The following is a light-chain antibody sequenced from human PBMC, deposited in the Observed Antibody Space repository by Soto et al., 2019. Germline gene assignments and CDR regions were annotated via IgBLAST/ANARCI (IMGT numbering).Light chain of an antibody. CDR2: ECN. CDR1: SGALGSYNL. V-gene: IGLV2-23*03. CDR3: CSYAHPTAFVL. J-gene: IGLJ2*01. Sequence: QSALSQPASVSGSRGQSITISCTATSGALGSYNLVSWYQHYPTQAPKLMIYECNKRPSVVSIRFSGYASGYTASLTISGLQADDEDDYYCCSYAHPTAFVLFGGGTKLTVL.